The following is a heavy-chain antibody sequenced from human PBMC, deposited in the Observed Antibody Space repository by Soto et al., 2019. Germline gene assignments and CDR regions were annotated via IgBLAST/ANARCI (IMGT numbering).Heavy chain of an antibody. CDR3: ARHNYGSGSTYFDY. D-gene: IGHD3-10*01. V-gene: IGHV4-30-4*01. CDR1: GGSISSGDYY. J-gene: IGHJ4*02. CDR2: IYYSGST. Sequence: SETLSLTCTVSGGSISSGDYYWSCIRQPPGKGLEWIGYIYYSGSTNYNPSLKSRVTISVDTSKNQFSLKLNSMTAADTAVYYCARHNYGSGSTYFDYWGQGTLVTVSS.